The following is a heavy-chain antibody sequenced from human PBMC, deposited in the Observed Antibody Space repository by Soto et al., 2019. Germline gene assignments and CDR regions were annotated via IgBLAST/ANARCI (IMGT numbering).Heavy chain of an antibody. J-gene: IGHJ5*02. CDR2: ISAYNGNT. CDR3: ARDDSGSYGPHAFDP. CDR1: GYTFTSYG. Sequence: QVQLVQSGAEVKKPGASVKVSCKASGYTFTSYGISWVRQAPGQGLEWMGWISAYNGNTNYAQKLQGRVTMTTDTSTSTANMELRSLRSDDTAVYYCARDDSGSYGPHAFDPWGQGTLVTVSS. V-gene: IGHV1-18*01. D-gene: IGHD1-26*01.